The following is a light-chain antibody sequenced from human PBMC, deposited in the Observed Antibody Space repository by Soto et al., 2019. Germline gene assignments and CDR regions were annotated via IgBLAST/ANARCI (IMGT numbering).Light chain of an antibody. J-gene: IGKJ1*01. V-gene: IGKV3-15*01. CDR3: QQFNKWPRT. CDR2: GAY. CDR1: QSVSTN. Sequence: VMTQSPATLSVSPGERATLSCRTSQSVSTNLAWFQQRPGKAPRLIISGAYTRATGIPARFSGSGSGTEFTLTISSLQSEDFAIYYCQQFNKWPRTFGQGTKVDI.